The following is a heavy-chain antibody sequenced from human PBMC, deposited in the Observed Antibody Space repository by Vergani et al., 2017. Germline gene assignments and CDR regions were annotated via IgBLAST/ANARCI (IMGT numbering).Heavy chain of an antibody. CDR2: MNPNSGNT. Sequence: QVPLVQSGAEVKTPGASVKVSCTASGYTFTSYDINWVRQATGQGLEWMGWMNPNSGNTGYAQKFQGRVTMTRNTSISTAYMELSSLRSEDTAVYYCARGYCSGGSCYGWFDPWGEGTLVTVSS. CDR3: ARGYCSGGSCYGWFDP. V-gene: IGHV1-8*01. J-gene: IGHJ5*02. CDR1: GYTFTSYD. D-gene: IGHD2-15*01.